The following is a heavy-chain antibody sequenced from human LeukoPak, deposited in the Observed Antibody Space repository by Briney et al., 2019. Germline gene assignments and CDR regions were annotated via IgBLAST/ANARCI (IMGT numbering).Heavy chain of an antibody. D-gene: IGHD3-3*01. CDR3: ARPYYDLWSGYYKEGWFDP. Sequence: SETLSLTCTVSGYSISSGYYWGWIRQPPGKGLEWIGSIYHSGSTYYNPSLKSRVTISVDTSKNQFSLKLSSVTAADTAVYYCARPYYDLWSGYYKEGWFDPWGQGTLVTVSS. CDR1: GYSISSGYY. V-gene: IGHV4-38-2*02. CDR2: IYHSGST. J-gene: IGHJ5*02.